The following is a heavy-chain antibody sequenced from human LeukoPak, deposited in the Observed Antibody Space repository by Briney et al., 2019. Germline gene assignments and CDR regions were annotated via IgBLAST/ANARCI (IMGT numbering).Heavy chain of an antibody. CDR1: GFIFSTYG. Sequence: PGRSLRLSCAASGFIFSTYGMHWVRQAPGKGLEWVAVISYDGSNKYYADSAKGRFTISRDNSKNTLYLQMNSLRAEDTAVYYCAKDFSFRVLRYFDWLSYFDYWGQGTLVTVSS. CDR3: AKDFSFRVLRYFDWLSYFDY. J-gene: IGHJ4*02. CDR2: ISYDGSNK. V-gene: IGHV3-30*18. D-gene: IGHD3-9*01.